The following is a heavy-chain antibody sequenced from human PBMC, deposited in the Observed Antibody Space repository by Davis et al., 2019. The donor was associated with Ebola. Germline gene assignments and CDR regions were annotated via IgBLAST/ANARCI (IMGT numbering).Heavy chain of an antibody. V-gene: IGHV5-51*01. CDR3: ARLGKTGTLKSYYFEY. CDR1: GYSFTSYW. J-gene: IGHJ4*02. Sequence: GESLKISCTCSGYSFTSYWIGWVRQTPGKGLEWMGIIYPGDSDTRYSPPFQGQVTISADKSNSTAYLQWSSLKASDTAMYYCARLGKTGTLKSYYFEYWGQGTLVTVSS. CDR2: IYPGDSDT. D-gene: IGHD1-7*01.